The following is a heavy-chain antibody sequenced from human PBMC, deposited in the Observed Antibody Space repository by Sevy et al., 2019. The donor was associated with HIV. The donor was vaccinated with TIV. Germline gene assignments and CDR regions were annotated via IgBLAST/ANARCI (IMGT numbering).Heavy chain of an antibody. Sequence: GGPLRLSCAASGFTFDDYGMSWVRQAPGKGLEWVSGINWNGGSTGYADSGKGILTISRDNAKNSRYLQMNSLRVEDRAMYYCAKDRGYYGSGSYYNENFYYFVYWGQGTLVTDSS. CDR1: GFTFDDYG. CDR2: INWNGGST. D-gene: IGHD3-10*01. J-gene: IGHJ4*02. CDR3: AKDRGYYGSGSYYNENFYYFVY. V-gene: IGHV3-20*04.